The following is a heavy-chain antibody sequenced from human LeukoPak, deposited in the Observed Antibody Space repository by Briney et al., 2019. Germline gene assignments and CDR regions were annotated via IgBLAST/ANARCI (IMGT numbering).Heavy chain of an antibody. Sequence: SETLSLTCTVSGYSISSGYYWGWIRQPPGKGLEWIGSIYYSGSTYYNPSLKSRVTISVDTSKNQFSLKLSSVTAADTAVYYCARARPRGYSPVGYYYYYMDVWGKGTTVTVSS. CDR3: ARARPRGYSPVGYYYYYMDV. V-gene: IGHV4-38-2*02. CDR1: GYSISSGYY. D-gene: IGHD5-18*01. J-gene: IGHJ6*03. CDR2: IYYSGST.